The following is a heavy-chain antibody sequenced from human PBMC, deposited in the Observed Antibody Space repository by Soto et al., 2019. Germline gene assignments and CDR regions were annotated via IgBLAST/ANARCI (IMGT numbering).Heavy chain of an antibody. CDR3: ARGGLLLHDAFDI. V-gene: IGHV4-59*01. CDR2: IYYSGST. D-gene: IGHD3-22*01. Sequence: QVQLQESGPGLVKPSETLSLTCTVSGGSISSYYWSWIRQPPGKGLEWIGYIYYSGSTNYNPSLKSRVTISVDTSKNQFSLKLSSVTAADTAVYYCARGGLLLHDAFDIWGQGTMVTVSS. J-gene: IGHJ3*02. CDR1: GGSISSYY.